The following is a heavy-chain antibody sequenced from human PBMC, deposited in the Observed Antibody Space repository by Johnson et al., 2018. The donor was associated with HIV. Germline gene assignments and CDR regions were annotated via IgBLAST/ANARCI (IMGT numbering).Heavy chain of an antibody. Sequence: QVQLVESGGGLVQPGGSLRLSCAASGFTFTRCDMHWVREAPGKGLEWLAYIRSDGVNKQYTDSVKGRFTISRDNSKNTVYLQMNSLRDEDTSVYYCTVWRWGWSGQEPFDVWGPGTMVTVSS. V-gene: IGHV3-30*02. CDR2: IRSDGVNK. CDR1: GFTFTRCD. J-gene: IGHJ3*01. CDR3: TVWRWGWSGQEPFDV. D-gene: IGHD3-3*01.